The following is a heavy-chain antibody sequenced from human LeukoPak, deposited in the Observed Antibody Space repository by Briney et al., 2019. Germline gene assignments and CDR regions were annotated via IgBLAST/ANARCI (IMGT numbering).Heavy chain of an antibody. CDR1: GFTFSSYA. CDR3: AKDRLPVGRIVATPDDY. D-gene: IGHD5-12*01. J-gene: IGHJ4*02. CDR2: ISGSGGST. V-gene: IGHV3-23*01. Sequence: GGSLRLSCAASGFTFSSYAMSWVRQAPGKGLEWVSAISGSGGSTYYADSVKGRFTISRDNSKNTLYLQMNSLRAEDTAVYYCAKDRLPVGRIVATPDDYWGQGTLVTVSS.